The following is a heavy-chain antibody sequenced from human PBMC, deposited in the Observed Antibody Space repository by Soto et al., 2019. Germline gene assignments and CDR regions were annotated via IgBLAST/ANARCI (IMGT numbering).Heavy chain of an antibody. Sequence: PGGSLRLSCAASGFTFSSYAMSWVRQAPGKGLEWVSAISGSGGSTYYADSVKGWFTISRDNSKNTLYLQMNSLRAEDTAVYYCAKDSGYSSGRGWNYWGQGTLVTVSS. CDR3: AKDSGYSSGRGWNY. CDR2: ISGSGGST. J-gene: IGHJ4*02. CDR1: GFTFSSYA. V-gene: IGHV3-23*01. D-gene: IGHD6-19*01.